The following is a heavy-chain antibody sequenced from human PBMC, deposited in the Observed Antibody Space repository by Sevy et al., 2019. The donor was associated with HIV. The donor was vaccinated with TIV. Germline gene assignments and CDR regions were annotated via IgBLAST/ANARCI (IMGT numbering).Heavy chain of an antibody. V-gene: IGHV3-15*07. CDR3: TTDPYYSGSGLQPYFDY. CDR2: IKSKNDGGTT. D-gene: IGHD3-10*01. Sequence: GGSLRLSCAASGFTFSNAWMNWVRQAPGKGLEWVGRIKSKNDGGTTDHAAPMKGRFTISRDDSKNMLYLQMNSLKAEDTAVYYCTTDPYYSGSGLQPYFDYWGQGTLVTVSS. CDR1: GFTFSNAW. J-gene: IGHJ4*02.